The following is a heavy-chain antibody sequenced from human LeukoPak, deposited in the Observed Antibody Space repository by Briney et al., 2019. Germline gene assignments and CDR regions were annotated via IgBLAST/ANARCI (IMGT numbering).Heavy chain of an antibody. CDR1: GYTFTNYD. CDR3: ARGGGSSRVGLDN. V-gene: IGHV1-18*01. J-gene: IGHJ4*02. Sequence: ASVTVSYQASGYTFTNYDIRWVRQAPGQGVDGMGWINGYNGNTNYPQKLQGRVATTTDTSTSTAYMELRSLRCDDTAVYYCARGGGSSRVGLDNWGQGTLVTVSS. CDR2: INGYNGNT. D-gene: IGHD6-6*01.